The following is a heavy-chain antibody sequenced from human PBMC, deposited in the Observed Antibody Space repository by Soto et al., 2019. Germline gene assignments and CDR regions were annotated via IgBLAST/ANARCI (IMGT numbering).Heavy chain of an antibody. V-gene: IGHV4-39*01. Sequence: QLHLQESGPGLVKPSETLSLTCTVSVGSISSSSYYWGWIRQPPGKELEWIGSVYYRGSTYHSPSLKSRVTISVDTSKTQCSVKLSSVTAAETAVYYCARLIDTVTTYGFDYWGQGTLVTVSS. CDR2: VYYRGST. CDR3: ARLIDTVTTYGFDY. D-gene: IGHD4-17*01. CDR1: VGSISSSSYY. J-gene: IGHJ4*02.